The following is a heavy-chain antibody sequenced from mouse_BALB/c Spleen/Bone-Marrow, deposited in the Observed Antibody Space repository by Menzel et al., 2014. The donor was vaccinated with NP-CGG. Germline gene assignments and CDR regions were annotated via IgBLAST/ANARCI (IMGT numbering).Heavy chain of an antibody. CDR3: ARPLHYDYDGFAY. CDR1: GFTFXSYT. V-gene: IGHV5-12-2*01. J-gene: IGHJ3*01. Sequence: EVHLVESGGGLVQPGGSLKLSCAASGFTFXSYTMSWVRQTPEKRLEWVAYISNGGGSTYYPDTVKGRFTISRDNAKNTLYLQMSSLKSEDTAMYYCARPLHYDYDGFAYWGQGTLVTVSA. CDR2: ISNGGGST. D-gene: IGHD2-4*01.